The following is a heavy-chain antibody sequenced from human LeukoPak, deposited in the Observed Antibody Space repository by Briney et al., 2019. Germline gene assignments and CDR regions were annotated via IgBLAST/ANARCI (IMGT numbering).Heavy chain of an antibody. J-gene: IGHJ5*02. V-gene: IGHV1-69*13. CDR2: IIPIFGTA. D-gene: IGHD1-26*01. CDR1: GGTFSSYA. CDR3: AREAGSGSYNWFDP. Sequence: ASVKVSCKASGGTFSSYAISWVRQAPGQGLEWMGGIIPIFGTANYAQKFQGRVTITADESTSTAYMEPSSLRSEDSAVYYCAREAGSGSYNWFDPWGQGTLVTVSS.